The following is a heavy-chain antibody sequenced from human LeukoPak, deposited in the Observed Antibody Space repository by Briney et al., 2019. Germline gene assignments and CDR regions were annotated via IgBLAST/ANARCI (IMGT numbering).Heavy chain of an antibody. V-gene: IGHV4-34*01. CDR2: INHSGST. D-gene: IGHD4-23*01. Sequence: SETPSLTCAVYGGSFSGYYWSWIRQPPGKGLEWSGEINHSGSTNYNPSLKSRVTISVDTSKNQFSLKLSSVTAADTAVYYCARGWTTVAPDAFDIWGQGTMVTVSS. CDR3: ARGWTTVAPDAFDI. CDR1: GGSFSGYY. J-gene: IGHJ3*02.